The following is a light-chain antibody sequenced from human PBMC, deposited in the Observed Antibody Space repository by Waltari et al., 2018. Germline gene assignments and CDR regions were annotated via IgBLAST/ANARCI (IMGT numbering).Light chain of an antibody. V-gene: IGLV1-44*01. J-gene: IGLJ3*02. CDR2: TTD. CDR1: SSNIGIET. CDR3: ASWDGILNGVV. Sequence: QSVLTQPPSASGTPGQRVTISCSGSSSNIGIETVNWYQQFPAAAPKLLIHTTDQRPSGVPDRSSGSKSSTSASMDISGLQSEDEADYFCASWDGILNGVVFGGGTKLTGL.